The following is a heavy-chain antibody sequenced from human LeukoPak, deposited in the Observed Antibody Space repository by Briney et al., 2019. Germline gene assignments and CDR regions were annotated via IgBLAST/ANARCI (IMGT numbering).Heavy chain of an antibody. Sequence: ASVKVSCKASGYTFTSYGISWVRQAPGQGLEWMGWISAYNGNTNYAQKLQGRVTMTTDTSTSTAYMELRSLRSDDTAVYYCARDFPGRDGYNCCWFDPWGQGTLVTVSS. J-gene: IGHJ5*02. V-gene: IGHV1-18*01. CDR2: ISAYNGNT. D-gene: IGHD5-24*01. CDR1: GYTFTSYG. CDR3: ARDFPGRDGYNCCWFDP.